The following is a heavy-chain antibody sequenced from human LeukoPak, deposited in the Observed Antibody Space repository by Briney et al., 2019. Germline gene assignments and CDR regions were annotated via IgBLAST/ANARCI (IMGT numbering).Heavy chain of an antibody. Sequence: SETLSLTCTASGGSISSGSYYWRWIRQPAGKGLEWIGRIYTSGSTNYNPSLKSRVTISGDTSKNQFSLKLSSVTAADTAVYYCARDRLEWLLGLDPWGQGTLVTVSS. V-gene: IGHV4-61*02. CDR3: ARDRLEWLLGLDP. CDR1: GGSISSGSYY. J-gene: IGHJ5*02. CDR2: IYTSGST. D-gene: IGHD3-3*01.